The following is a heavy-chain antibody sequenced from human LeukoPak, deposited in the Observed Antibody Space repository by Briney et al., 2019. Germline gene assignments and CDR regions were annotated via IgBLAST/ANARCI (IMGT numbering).Heavy chain of an antibody. CDR1: GYSFTSYW. Sequence: GESLKISCKGSGYSFTSYWIGWVRQMPGKGLEWMGIIYPGDSDTRYSPSFQGQFTISADKSISTAYLQWSSLKASDTAMYYCARSDYDFWSGYYYDAFDIWGQGTMVTVSS. J-gene: IGHJ3*02. D-gene: IGHD3-3*01. V-gene: IGHV5-51*01. CDR2: IYPGDSDT. CDR3: ARSDYDFWSGYYYDAFDI.